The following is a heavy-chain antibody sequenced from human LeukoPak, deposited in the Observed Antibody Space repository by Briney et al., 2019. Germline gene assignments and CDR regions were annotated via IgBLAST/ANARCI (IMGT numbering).Heavy chain of an antibody. J-gene: IGHJ4*02. CDR2: IYYSGST. D-gene: IGHD3-9*01. CDR1: GGSISSSSYY. V-gene: IGHV4-39*07. Sequence: SETLSLTCTVSGGSISSSSYYWGWIRQPPGKGLEWIGSIYYSGSTYYNPSLKSRVTISVDTSKNQFSLRLSSVTAADTAVYYCAREHPGYYDILTGYYFDYWGQGTLVTVSS. CDR3: AREHPGYYDILTGYYFDY.